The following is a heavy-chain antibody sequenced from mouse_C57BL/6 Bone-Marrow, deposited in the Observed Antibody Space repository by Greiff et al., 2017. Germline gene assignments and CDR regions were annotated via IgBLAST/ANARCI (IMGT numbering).Heavy chain of an antibody. CDR2: IWSDGST. D-gene: IGHD2-1*01. Sequence: VQRVESGPGLVAPSQSLSITCTVSGFSLTSYGVHWVRQPPGKGLEWLVVIWSDGSTTYNSALKSRLSISKDNSKSQVFLKMNSLQTDDTAMYYCARHYGKGYYYAMDYWGQGTSVTVSS. CDR1: GFSLTSYG. V-gene: IGHV2-6-1*01. CDR3: ARHYGKGYYYAMDY. J-gene: IGHJ4*01.